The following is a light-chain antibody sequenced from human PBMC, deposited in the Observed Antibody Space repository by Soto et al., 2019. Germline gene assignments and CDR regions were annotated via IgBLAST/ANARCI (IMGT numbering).Light chain of an antibody. Sequence: SYELTQPPPVSVVPGQTARITCGGNNIGGKSVLWYQQKPGQAPVLVVYDDSARPSGIPERFSGSNSGNTATLTISRVEVGDEADYYCQVWDSTTDHWVFGGGTKLTVL. CDR3: QVWDSTTDHWV. J-gene: IGLJ3*02. V-gene: IGLV3-21*02. CDR2: DDS. CDR1: NIGGKS.